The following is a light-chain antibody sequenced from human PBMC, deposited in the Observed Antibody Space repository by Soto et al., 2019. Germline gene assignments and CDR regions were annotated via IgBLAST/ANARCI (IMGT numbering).Light chain of an antibody. CDR2: DTS. CDR3: QQRSNWPLT. J-gene: IGKJ4*01. CDR1: QSVSGY. Sequence: PGERATLSCRASQSVSGYLAWYQQKPGQAPRLLIYDTSNRATGIPARFSGSGSGTDFTLTISSLEPEDFAVYYCQQRSNWPLTFGGGTKVEIK. V-gene: IGKV3-11*01.